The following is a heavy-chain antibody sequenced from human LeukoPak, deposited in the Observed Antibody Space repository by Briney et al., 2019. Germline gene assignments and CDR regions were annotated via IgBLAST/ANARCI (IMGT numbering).Heavy chain of an antibody. J-gene: IGHJ6*03. CDR2: ITISSTYI. V-gene: IGHV3-21*01. D-gene: IGHD6-19*01. Sequence: GGSPRLSCAASGFTFSSYSLNWVRQAPGKGLEWVSSITISSTYIYYADSVKGRFTVSRDNAKNSLYLQMNSLRAEDTAVYYCARDKAGGTPNYYYSMDVWGKGTTVTVSS. CDR1: GFTFSSYS. CDR3: ARDKAGGTPNYYYSMDV.